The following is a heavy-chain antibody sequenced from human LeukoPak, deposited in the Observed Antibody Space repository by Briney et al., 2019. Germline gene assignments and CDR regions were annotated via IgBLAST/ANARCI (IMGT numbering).Heavy chain of an antibody. V-gene: IGHV3-74*01. D-gene: IGHD1-7*01. CDR1: GFTFSSYW. CDR2: INSDGSST. CDR3: ARSFFQWNYGSCLDS. J-gene: IGHJ1*01. Sequence: GGSLRLSCAASGFTFSSYWMHRVRQAPGKGLVWVSRINSDGSSTSYADSVKGRFTISRENSKNTVYLQMNSLRPEDTAVYSCARSFFQWNYGSCLDSWGQGTLVTVSS.